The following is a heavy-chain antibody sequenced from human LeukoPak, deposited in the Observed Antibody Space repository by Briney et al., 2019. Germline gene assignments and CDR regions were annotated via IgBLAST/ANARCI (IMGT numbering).Heavy chain of an antibody. CDR1: GYIFNTYW. Sequence: GASLQISCKGSGYIFNTYWIGWVRQLPGKGLEWMGIIYPRDSDVRYSPSFQGQVTISADTSISAAYLQWSSLKVSDTAIYYCARHLAPFDYWGQGTLVTVSS. CDR2: IYPRDSDV. J-gene: IGHJ4*02. V-gene: IGHV5-51*01. CDR3: ARHLAPFDY.